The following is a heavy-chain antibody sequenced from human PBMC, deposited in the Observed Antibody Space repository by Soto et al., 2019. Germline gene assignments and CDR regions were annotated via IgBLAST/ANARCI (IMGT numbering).Heavy chain of an antibody. Sequence: GSLRLSCAASGFNFNSYAMSWVRQAPGKGPEWVSSISGSDPSTAYADSVRGRFTISRDNSKNTLYLQMNTLRAEDTAVYFCAKERYSFGPRYTDYWGQGTLVTVSS. CDR2: ISGSDPST. D-gene: IGHD3-9*01. CDR1: GFNFNSYA. J-gene: IGHJ4*02. V-gene: IGHV3-23*01. CDR3: AKERYSFGPRYTDY.